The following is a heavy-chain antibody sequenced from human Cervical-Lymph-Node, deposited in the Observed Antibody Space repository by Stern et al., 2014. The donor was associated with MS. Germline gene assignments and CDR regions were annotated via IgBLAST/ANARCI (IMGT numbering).Heavy chain of an antibody. CDR3: ARDSVPNDAIWGRSQQSFGF. J-gene: IGHJ4*02. D-gene: IGHD3-16*01. CDR2: ISGDATTI. V-gene: IGHV3-11*01. Sequence: VQLVESGGGLVKPGGSLRLSCEASGFTFGDYYMSWIRQAPGKGLEWISYISGDATTIYYADSVRGRFSVSRDNAKNSLYLQMNSLRAEDTAIYYCARDSVPNDAIWGRSQQSFGFWGQGTLVTVSS. CDR1: GFTFGDYY.